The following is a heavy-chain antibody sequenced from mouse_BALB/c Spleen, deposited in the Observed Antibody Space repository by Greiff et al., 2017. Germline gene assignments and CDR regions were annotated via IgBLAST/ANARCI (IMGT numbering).Heavy chain of an antibody. Sequence: EVKLVESGGGLGQPGGSLRLSCATSGFTFSDFYMEWVRQPPGKRLEWIAASRNKANDYTTEYSASVKGRFIVSRDTSQSILYLQMNALRAEDTAIYYCARDAPYYYGSSPFDYWGQGTTLTVSS. V-gene: IGHV7-1*02. J-gene: IGHJ2*01. CDR1: GFTFSDFY. D-gene: IGHD1-1*01. CDR2: SRNKANDYTT. CDR3: ARDAPYYYGSSPFDY.